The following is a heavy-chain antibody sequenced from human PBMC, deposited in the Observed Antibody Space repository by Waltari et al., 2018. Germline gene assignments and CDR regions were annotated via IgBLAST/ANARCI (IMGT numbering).Heavy chain of an antibody. J-gene: IGHJ4*02. CDR2: VSGYNGNT. V-gene: IGHV1-18*01. CDR1: GGTFSSYA. Sequence: QVQLVQSGAEVKKPGSSVKVSCKASGGTFSSYAISWVRQAPGQGLECMGGVSGYNGNTKNEQNFQDRVTMTIDTSTTTAYMELRSLRSDDTAVYYCARGALGRVYYEYYFDSLGQGTLVTVSS. D-gene: IGHD3-3*01. CDR3: ARGALGRVYYEYYFDS.